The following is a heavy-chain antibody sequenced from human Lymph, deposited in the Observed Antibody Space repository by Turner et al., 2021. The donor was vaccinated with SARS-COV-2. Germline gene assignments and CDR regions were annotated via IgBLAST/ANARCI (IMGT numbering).Heavy chain of an antibody. Sequence: EVQLVESGGGLTQPGGSLRLSCAASGFTVSSNYMSWVRQAPGKGLEWVSLIYSGGSTLYADSVKGRFTISRDNSKNTLYLQMNSLRADDTAVYYCARVLPYGDYFDFWGQGTLVTVSS. D-gene: IGHD4-17*01. CDR1: GFTVSSNY. V-gene: IGHV3-53*01. CDR2: IYSGGST. J-gene: IGHJ4*02. CDR3: ARVLPYGDYFDF.